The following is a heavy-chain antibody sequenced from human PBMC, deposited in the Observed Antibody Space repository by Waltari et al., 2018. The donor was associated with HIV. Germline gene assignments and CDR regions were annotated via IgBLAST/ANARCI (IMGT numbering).Heavy chain of an antibody. CDR1: GCTSTSYD. CDR3: ARLGYCSSTSCYYYYYYGMDV. D-gene: IGHD2-2*01. V-gene: IGHV1-8*01. CDR2: MNPNSGNT. Sequence: QVQLVQSGAEEKKPGASVTVSCKASGCTSTSYDINWVRQATGQGLEWMGWMNPNSGNTGYAQKFQGRVTMTRNTSISTAYMELSSLRSEDTAVYYCARLGYCSSTSCYYYYYYGMDVWGQGTTVTVSS. J-gene: IGHJ6*02.